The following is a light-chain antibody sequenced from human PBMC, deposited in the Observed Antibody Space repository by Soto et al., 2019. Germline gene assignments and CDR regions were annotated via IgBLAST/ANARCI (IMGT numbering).Light chain of an antibody. V-gene: IGKV3-11*01. CDR3: QQRNSWPLT. CDR2: DAS. J-gene: IGKJ4*01. CDR1: QNVGGY. Sequence: EIVLTQSPATLSLSPGERATLSCRASQNVGGYLAWYQQKPGQAPRLLISDASNRAAGIPARFSGIGSGTDFTHTISSLEPEDFAVYYCQQRNSWPLTFGGGTKVEIK.